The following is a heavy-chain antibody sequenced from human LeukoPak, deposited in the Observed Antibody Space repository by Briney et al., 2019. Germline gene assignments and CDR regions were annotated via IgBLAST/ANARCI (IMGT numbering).Heavy chain of an antibody. CDR3: ARGTGYGDPADY. D-gene: IGHD4-17*01. CDR1: GGSISSSSYY. CDR2: IYYSGST. V-gene: IGHV4-39*07. Sequence: SETLSLTCTVSGGSISSSSYYWGWIRQPPGKGLEWIGSIYYSGSTYYNPSLKSRVTISVDTSKNQFSLKLSSVTAADTAVYYCARGTGYGDPADYWGQGSLVTVSS. J-gene: IGHJ4*02.